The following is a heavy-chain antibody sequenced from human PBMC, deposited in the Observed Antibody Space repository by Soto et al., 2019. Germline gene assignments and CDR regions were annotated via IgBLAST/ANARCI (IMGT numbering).Heavy chain of an antibody. J-gene: IGHJ6*02. D-gene: IGHD3-10*01. CDR1: GFTFSSYG. Sequence: PGGSLRLSCAASGFTFSSYGMHWVRQAPGKGLEWVAVIWYDGSNKYYADSVKGRFTISRDNSKNTLYLQMNSLRAEDTAVYYCARDAGGFGRGGMDVWGQGTTVTVSS. V-gene: IGHV3-33*01. CDR3: ARDAGGFGRGGMDV. CDR2: IWYDGSNK.